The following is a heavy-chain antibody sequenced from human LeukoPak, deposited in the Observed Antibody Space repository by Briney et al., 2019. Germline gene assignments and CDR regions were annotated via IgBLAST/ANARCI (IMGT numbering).Heavy chain of an antibody. CDR3: ARDLTTFMITFGGVIVPGLDY. V-gene: IGHV1-2*02. J-gene: IGHJ4*02. D-gene: IGHD3-16*02. CDR1: GYTFTGYY. Sequence: ASVKVSCKASGYTFTGYYMHWVRQAPGQGLEWMGWINPNSGGTNYAQKFQGRVTMTRDTSISTAYMELSRLRSDDTAVYYCARDLTTFMITFGGVIVPGLDYWGQGTLVTVSS. CDR2: INPNSGGT.